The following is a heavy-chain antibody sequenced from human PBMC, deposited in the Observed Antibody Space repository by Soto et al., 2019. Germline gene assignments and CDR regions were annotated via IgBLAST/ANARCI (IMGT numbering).Heavy chain of an antibody. CDR1: GFTFSSYG. Sequence: PGGSLRLSFAASGFTFSSYGMPWVRQDPGKGLEGVAFICYDGSNKYYAYSVKVRFTISIDNSKNTLYLQMNSRRAEDTAVYYCAREYTAWTPAYGLDXWGQGTTVA. CDR2: ICYDGSNK. D-gene: IGHD1-1*01. V-gene: IGHV3-33*01. CDR3: AREYTAWTPAYGLDX. J-gene: IGHJ6*02.